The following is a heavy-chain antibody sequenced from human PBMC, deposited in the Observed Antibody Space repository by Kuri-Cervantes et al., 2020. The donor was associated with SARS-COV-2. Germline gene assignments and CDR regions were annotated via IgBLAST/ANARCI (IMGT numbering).Heavy chain of an antibody. J-gene: IGHJ4*02. Sequence: GESLKISCGASGFTFSSYAMNWIRQAPGKGLEWVSYISSSGSTIYYADSAKGRFTISRDNSNNILYLQMNNLRPEDTAVYYCTRESYRWNVGFDFWGQGTLVTVSS. CDR3: TRESYRWNVGFDF. CDR2: ISSSGSTI. V-gene: IGHV3-48*01. D-gene: IGHD1-1*01. CDR1: GFTFSSYA.